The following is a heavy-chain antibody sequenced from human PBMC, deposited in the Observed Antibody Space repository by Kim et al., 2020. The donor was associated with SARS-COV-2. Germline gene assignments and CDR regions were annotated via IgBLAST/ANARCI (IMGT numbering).Heavy chain of an antibody. CDR2: INPNSGGT. CDR3: ASGLWFGELLPYAFDI. Sequence: ASVKVSCKASGYTFTGYYMNWVRQAPGQGLEWMGRINPNSGGTNYAQKFQGRVTMTRDTSISTAYMELSRLRSDDTGVYYCASGLWFGELLPYAFDIWGQGTMVTVSS. CDR1: GYTFTGYY. D-gene: IGHD3-10*01. V-gene: IGHV1-2*05. J-gene: IGHJ3*02.